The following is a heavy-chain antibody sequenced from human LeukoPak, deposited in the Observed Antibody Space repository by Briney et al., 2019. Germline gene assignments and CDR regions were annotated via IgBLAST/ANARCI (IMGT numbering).Heavy chain of an antibody. D-gene: IGHD4-23*01. Sequence: GGSPRLSCAASGFTVSSNYMSWVRQAPGKGLEWVSVIYSGGSTYYADSVKGRFTISRDNSKNTLYLQMNSLRAEDTAVYYCARGRGKGYYYYMDVWGKGTTVTVSS. CDR1: GFTVSSNY. J-gene: IGHJ6*03. CDR2: IYSGGST. V-gene: IGHV3-66*02. CDR3: ARGRGKGYYYYMDV.